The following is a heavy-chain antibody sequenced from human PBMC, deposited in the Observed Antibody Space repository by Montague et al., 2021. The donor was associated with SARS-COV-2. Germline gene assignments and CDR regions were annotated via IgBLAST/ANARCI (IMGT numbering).Heavy chain of an antibody. CDR2: IYYSGST. D-gene: IGHD6-19*01. J-gene: IGHJ3*02. CDR3: ARGSGWMGDAFDI. CDR1: GGSISSYY. V-gene: IGHV4-59*01. Sequence: SETLSLTCTVSGGSISSYYCCWIRQPPGKGLEWIGYIYYSGSTNXNPSLKSRVTISVDTSKNQFSLKLGSVTAADTAVYYCARGSGWMGDAFDIWGQGTMVTVSS.